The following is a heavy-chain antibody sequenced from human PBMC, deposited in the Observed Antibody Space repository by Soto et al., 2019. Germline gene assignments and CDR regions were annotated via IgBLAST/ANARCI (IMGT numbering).Heavy chain of an antibody. CDR3: AVRDSSGPFDY. J-gene: IGHJ4*02. Sequence: PSETLSLTCTVSGVSISSGDYYWSWIRQPPGKGLEWIGYIYYSESTNYNPSLKSRVNISVDTSKNQFSLKLSFVTAADTAVYYCAVRDSSGPFDYWGQGTLVTVS. V-gene: IGHV4-30-4*01. CDR1: GVSISSGDYY. CDR2: IYYSEST. D-gene: IGHD3-22*01.